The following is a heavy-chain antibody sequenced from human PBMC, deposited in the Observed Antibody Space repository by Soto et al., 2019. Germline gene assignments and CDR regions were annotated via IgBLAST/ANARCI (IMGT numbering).Heavy chain of an antibody. Sequence: ASVKVSCKASGYTFTSYYMHWVRQAPGQGLEWMGIINPSGGSTSYAQKFQGRVTMTRDTSTSTVYMELSSLRSEDTAVYYCAIALHRQPPTSDFWSGYHPHESVPPLEIWGQGTLVTVSS. CDR3: AIALHRQPPTSDFWSGYHPHESVPPLEI. CDR1: GYTFTSYY. V-gene: IGHV1-46*01. J-gene: IGHJ4*02. D-gene: IGHD3-3*01. CDR2: INPSGGST.